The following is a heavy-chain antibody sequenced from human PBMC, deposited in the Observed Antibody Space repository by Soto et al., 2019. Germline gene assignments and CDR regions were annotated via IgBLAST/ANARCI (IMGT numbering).Heavy chain of an antibody. CDR1: GGSISSSSYY. CDR2: IYYSGST. D-gene: IGHD1-26*01. Sequence: PSETLSLTCTVSGGSISSSSYYWGWIRQPPGKGLEWIGSIYYSGSTYYNPSLKSRVTISVDTSKNQFSLKLSSVTAADTAVYYCAIQDSGSYYLEPEPIDYWGQGTLVTVSS. CDR3: AIQDSGSYYLEPEPIDY. J-gene: IGHJ4*02. V-gene: IGHV4-39*01.